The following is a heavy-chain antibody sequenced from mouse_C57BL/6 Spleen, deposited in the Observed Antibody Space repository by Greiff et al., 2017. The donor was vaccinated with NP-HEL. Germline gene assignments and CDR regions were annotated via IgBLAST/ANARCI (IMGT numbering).Heavy chain of an antibody. D-gene: IGHD4-1*01. J-gene: IGHJ1*03. V-gene: IGHV10-1*01. CDR3: ERKRGDWEGYFDV. Sequence: EVQVVESGGGLVQPKGSLKLSCAASGFSFNTYAMNWVRQAPGKGLEWVARIRSKSNNYATYYADSVKARFTISRDDSESMIYLQMNNLKTEERAREEGERKRGDWEGYFDVWGTGTTVTVSS. CDR2: IRSKSNNYAT. CDR1: GFSFNTYA.